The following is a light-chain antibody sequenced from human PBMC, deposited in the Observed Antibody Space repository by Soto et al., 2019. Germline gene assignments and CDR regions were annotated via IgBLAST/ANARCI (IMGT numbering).Light chain of an antibody. CDR1: SSNIGAGYD. J-gene: IGLJ1*01. CDR2: GNS. Sequence: QPVLTQPPSVSGAPGQRVTISCTGSSSNIGAGYDVHWYQQLPGTAPKLLIYGNSNRPSGVPDRFSGSKSGTSASLAITGLQAEDEADYYCSSYAGSIYVFGTGTQLTVL. CDR3: SSYAGSIYV. V-gene: IGLV1-40*01.